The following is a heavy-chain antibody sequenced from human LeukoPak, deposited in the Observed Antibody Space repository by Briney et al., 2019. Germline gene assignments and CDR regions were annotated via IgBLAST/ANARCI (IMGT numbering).Heavy chain of an antibody. J-gene: IGHJ4*02. D-gene: IGHD2-21*02. Sequence: SETLSLTCTVSGGSISSYYWSWLRQPPGKGLEWIGYIYYSGSTNYKPSLKSRVTISVDTSKNQCSLKLSSVTAADTAVYYCARHRGVTDTEFDYWGQGTLVTVSS. CDR1: GGSISSYY. CDR3: ARHRGVTDTEFDY. V-gene: IGHV4-59*01. CDR2: IYYSGST.